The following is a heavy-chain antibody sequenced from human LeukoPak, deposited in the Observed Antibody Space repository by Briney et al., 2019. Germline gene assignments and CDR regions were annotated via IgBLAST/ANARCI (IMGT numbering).Heavy chain of an antibody. J-gene: IGHJ4*02. CDR2: INPNSGGT. CDR3: TRISVTGTYFDN. Sequence: ASVKVSCKASGYTFTSLYIHWVRQAPGQGLEWMGWINPNSGGTNFAQKFQGRVTLTRDTSISTAYMELSRLKSDDTAVYYCTRISVTGTYFDNWGQGTPVTVSS. V-gene: IGHV1-2*02. D-gene: IGHD1-7*01. CDR1: GYTFTSLY.